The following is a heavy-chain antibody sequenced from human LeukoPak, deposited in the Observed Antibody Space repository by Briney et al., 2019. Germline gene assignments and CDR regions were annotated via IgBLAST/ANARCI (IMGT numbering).Heavy chain of an antibody. CDR2: IYPGDSDT. V-gene: IGHV5-51*01. Sequence: GESLQISCKGSGCSFTSYWIGWVRQMPGKGPEWMGIIYPGDSDTRYSPSFQGQVTISADKSISTAYLQWSSLKASDTAMYYCARHGAGSYNYYYYGMDVWGQGTTVTVSS. J-gene: IGHJ6*02. CDR3: ARHGAGSYNYYYYGMDV. D-gene: IGHD3-10*01. CDR1: GCSFTSYW.